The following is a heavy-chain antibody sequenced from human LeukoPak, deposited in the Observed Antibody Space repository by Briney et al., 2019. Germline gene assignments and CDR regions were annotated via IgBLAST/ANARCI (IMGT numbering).Heavy chain of an antibody. CDR1: GYTFTGYY. CDR2: INPSGGST. J-gene: IGHJ4*02. D-gene: IGHD6-13*01. CDR3: AREGEAAAGPLGY. V-gene: IGHV1-46*01. Sequence: ASVKVSCKASGYTFTGYYMHWVRQAPGQGLEWMGIINPSGGSTSYAQKFQGRVTMTRDMSTSTVYMELSSLGSEDTAVYYCAREGEAAAGPLGYWGQGTLVTVSS.